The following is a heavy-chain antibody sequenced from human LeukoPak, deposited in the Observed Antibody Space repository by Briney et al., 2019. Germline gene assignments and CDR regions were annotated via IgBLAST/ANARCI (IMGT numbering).Heavy chain of an antibody. V-gene: IGHV3-11*01. D-gene: IGHD3-22*01. CDR1: GFTFSDYY. CDR2: IISIGSTI. Sequence: GGSLRLSCAASGFTFSDYYMSWIRQAPGKGLEWVSYIISIGSTIYYADSVKGRFTISRDNANNSLYLQMNSLRAEDTAVYYCAARYYDSSGYYVYWGQGTLVTVSS. CDR3: AARYYDSSGYYVY. J-gene: IGHJ4*02.